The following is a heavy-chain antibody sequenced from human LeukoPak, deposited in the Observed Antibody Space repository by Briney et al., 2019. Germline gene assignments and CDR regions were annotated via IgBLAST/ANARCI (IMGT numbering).Heavy chain of an antibody. CDR1: GFTFSSYW. Sequence: SGGSLRLSCAASGFTFSSYWMSWVRQAPGKGLEWVANIKQDGSEKYYVDSVKGRFTISRDNAKNSLYLQMNSLRAEDTAVYYCARTVAYNWNYWDAFDIWGQGTMVTVSS. V-gene: IGHV3-7*01. CDR2: IKQDGSEK. J-gene: IGHJ3*02. CDR3: ARTVAYNWNYWDAFDI. D-gene: IGHD1-7*01.